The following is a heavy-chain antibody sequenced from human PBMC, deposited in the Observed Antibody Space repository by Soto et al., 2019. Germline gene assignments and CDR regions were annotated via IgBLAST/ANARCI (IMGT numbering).Heavy chain of an antibody. CDR2: IYYAGST. CDR3: ARDKRITIFGVVIEGDPTDYYGMDV. CDR1: GGSMISYY. J-gene: IGHJ6*02. D-gene: IGHD3-3*01. V-gene: IGHV4-59*12. Sequence: SETLSLTCTVSGGSMISYYWSWIRQPPGRGLEWIGFIYYAGSTNYNPSLNSRVTISVDTSKNQFSLKLSSVTAADTAVYYCARDKRITIFGVVIEGDPTDYYGMDVWGQGTTVTVSS.